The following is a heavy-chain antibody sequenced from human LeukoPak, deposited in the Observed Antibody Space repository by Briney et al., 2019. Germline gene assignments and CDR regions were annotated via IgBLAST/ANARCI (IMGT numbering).Heavy chain of an antibody. CDR3: AKVDYVWGSYRYYYYYYMDV. CDR1: GVSFSGYY. V-gene: IGHV4-34*01. D-gene: IGHD3-16*01. J-gene: IGHJ6*03. Sequence: TASETLSLTCAVYGVSFSGYYWSWLRQPPGKGVEGIGEINHSGSTNYNPSLKSRVNISVDTYKNQCSQKRRSVTAADTAVYYCAKVDYVWGSYRYYYYYYMDVWGKGTTVTVSS. CDR2: INHSGST.